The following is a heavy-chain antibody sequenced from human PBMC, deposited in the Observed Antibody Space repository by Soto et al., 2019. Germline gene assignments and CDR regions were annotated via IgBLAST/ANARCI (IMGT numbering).Heavy chain of an antibody. Sequence: GESLKISCAASGFTFSSYAMSWVRQAPGKGLEWVSAISGSGGSTYYADSVKGRFTISRDNSKNTLYLQMNSLRAEDTAVYYCARINRAVAGKWFDPWGQGTLVTVSS. J-gene: IGHJ5*02. V-gene: IGHV3-23*01. CDR2: ISGSGGST. D-gene: IGHD6-19*01. CDR1: GFTFSSYA. CDR3: ARINRAVAGKWFDP.